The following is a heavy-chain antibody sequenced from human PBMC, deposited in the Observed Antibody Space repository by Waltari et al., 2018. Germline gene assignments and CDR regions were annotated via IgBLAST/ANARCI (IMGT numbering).Heavy chain of an antibody. CDR3: AKYDFWTGYSFDC. D-gene: IGHD3-3*01. J-gene: IGHJ4*02. Sequence: EVQLVESGGGLVQVGGSLRLSCVASGFSFSTKWMSWVRQAPGKGLEWVGNINQGGSEKYSVDSVKGRFTISRDNAKNSLFLQMNSLRAEDTAVYYCAKYDFWTGYSFDCWGQGTLVTVSS. V-gene: IGHV3-7*01. CDR2: INQGGSEK. CDR1: GFSFSTKW.